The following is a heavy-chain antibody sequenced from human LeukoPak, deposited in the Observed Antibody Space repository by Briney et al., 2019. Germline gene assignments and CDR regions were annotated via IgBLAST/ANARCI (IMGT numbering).Heavy chain of an antibody. V-gene: IGHV4-59*01. CDR2: IYYNGDT. CDR1: GGSISNYY. CDR3: ARVLRAASWRSYDY. D-gene: IGHD5-18*01. J-gene: IGHJ4*02. Sequence: SETLSLTCTVSGGSISNYYWSWIRQPPGKGLGWIGYIYYNGDTNYNPSLKSRVIISIDTSSNQFSLRLNSMTAADTAVYYCARVLRAASWRSYDYWGQGSLVTVS.